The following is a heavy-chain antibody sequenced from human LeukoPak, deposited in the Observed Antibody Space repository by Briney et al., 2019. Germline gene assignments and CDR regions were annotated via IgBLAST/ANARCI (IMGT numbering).Heavy chain of an antibody. D-gene: IGHD3-10*01. J-gene: IGHJ4*02. CDR3: AKGRTVLLWFEALLPFDY. CDR1: GFTFSSYG. Sequence: PGGSLRLSCAASGFTFSSYGMHWVRQAPGKGLEWVAFIRYDGSNKYYADSVKGRFTISRDNSKNTLYLQMNSLRAEDTAVYYCAKGRTVLLWFEALLPFDYWGQGTLVTVSS. V-gene: IGHV3-30*02. CDR2: IRYDGSNK.